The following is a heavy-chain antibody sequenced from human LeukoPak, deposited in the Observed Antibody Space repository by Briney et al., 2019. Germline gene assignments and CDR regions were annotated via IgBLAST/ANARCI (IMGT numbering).Heavy chain of an antibody. CDR2: INHSGST. V-gene: IGHV4-34*01. Sequence: PSETLSLTCAVYGGSFTGYFRSWXXXXXXGGLEWIAEINHSGSTNYNPPLKSRVTISVDTSKNQFSLKLSSVTAADTAVYYCARGGYFDLWGRGTLVTVSS. CDR3: ARGGYFDL. J-gene: IGHJ2*01. CDR1: GGSFTGYF.